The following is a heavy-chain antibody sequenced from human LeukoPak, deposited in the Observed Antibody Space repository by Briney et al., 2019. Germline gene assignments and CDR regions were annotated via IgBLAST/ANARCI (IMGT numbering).Heavy chain of an antibody. J-gene: IGHJ4*02. Sequence: GGSLRLSCSASGFTFTSFAMHWVRQAPGKGLEYVSAISSSGSNIFYADSVKGRFTISRDNSKSTLYLQMSGLRTDDTAVYYCVRDLRGVEPPPPHQKYWGQGTLVTVSS. CDR3: VRDLRGVEPPPPHQKY. CDR2: ISSSGSNI. V-gene: IGHV3-64D*06. CDR1: GFTFTSFA. D-gene: IGHD1-14*01.